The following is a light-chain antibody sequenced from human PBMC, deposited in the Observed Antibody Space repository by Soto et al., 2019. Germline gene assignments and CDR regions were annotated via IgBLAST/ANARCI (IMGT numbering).Light chain of an antibody. Sequence: DIQMTQSPSTLSASVGDRVTITCRASQSISSWLAWYQQKPGKAPKLLIYKASSLESGVPSRFSGSGSGTEFTLTITSLQPDDFATYYCQHYNDYSYTFGPGTNLEIK. CDR1: QSISSW. J-gene: IGKJ2*01. CDR2: KAS. V-gene: IGKV1-5*03. CDR3: QHYNDYSYT.